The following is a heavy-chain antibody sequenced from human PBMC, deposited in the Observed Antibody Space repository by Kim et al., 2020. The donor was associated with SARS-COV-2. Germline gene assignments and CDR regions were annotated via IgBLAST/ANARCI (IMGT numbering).Heavy chain of an antibody. V-gene: IGHV3-74*01. CDR2: IIHDGTST. J-gene: IGHJ5*02. CDR1: GFTFRSTW. D-gene: IGHD2-21*01. Sequence: GGSLRLSCAVSGFTFRSTWMHWVRQVPGKGLVWVSHIIHDGTSTNYADSVRGRFTISRDNAKNTVYLKMNSLRAEDTAVYYCTTDSSYSWATWGLGTLVTVSS. CDR3: TTDSSYSWAT.